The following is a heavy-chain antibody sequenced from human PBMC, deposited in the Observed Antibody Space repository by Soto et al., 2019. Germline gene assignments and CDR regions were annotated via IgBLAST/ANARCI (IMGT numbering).Heavy chain of an antibody. Sequence: SVKVSCKASGGTFSSYAISWVRQAPGQGLEWMGGIIPIFGTANYAQKFQGRVTITADKSTSTAYMELSSLRSEDTAVYYCASSRSSGYYTPGWFDPWGQGTLVTVSS. CDR2: IIPIFGTA. CDR1: GGTFSSYA. V-gene: IGHV1-69*06. J-gene: IGHJ5*02. CDR3: ASSRSSGYYTPGWFDP. D-gene: IGHD3-22*01.